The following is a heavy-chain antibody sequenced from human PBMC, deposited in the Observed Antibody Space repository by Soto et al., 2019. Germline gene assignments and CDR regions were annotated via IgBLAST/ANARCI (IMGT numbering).Heavy chain of an antibody. D-gene: IGHD2-15*01. CDR1: GFIFSSYA. CDR2: ISYDGSNN. Sequence: QVQLVESGGGVVQPGRSLRLSCAATGFIFSSYAMHWVRQTPSMGLEWVAVISYDGSNNYYPDSVKGRFTISRDNSKNTLYLQMNSLRAENTAVYYCARTGLLHGMDVWGQGTTVTVSS. V-gene: IGHV3-30-3*01. J-gene: IGHJ6*02. CDR3: ARTGLLHGMDV.